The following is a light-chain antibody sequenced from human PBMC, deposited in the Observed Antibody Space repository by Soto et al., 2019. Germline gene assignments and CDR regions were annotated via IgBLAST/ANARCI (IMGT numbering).Light chain of an antibody. CDR1: QSISGW. V-gene: IGKV1-5*03. J-gene: IGKJ4*02. CDR2: KAS. Sequence: DIQMTQSPSTLSASVGDRVTITCRASQSISGWLAWYQQKPGKAPKVLIYKASSLESGVPSRFSGSGSGTEFTLTISSLHHDEVATYYGQQYNSYPLTFGGGTKVEIK. CDR3: QQYNSYPLT.